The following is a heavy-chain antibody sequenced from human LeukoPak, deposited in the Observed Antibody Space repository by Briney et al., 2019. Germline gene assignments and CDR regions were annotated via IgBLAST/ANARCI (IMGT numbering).Heavy chain of an antibody. J-gene: IGHJ3*02. CDR2: ITPIFGTA. CDR3: ARDRSRVDTAMGNQEVDAFDI. Sequence: PGASVKVSCKASGGTFSSYAISWVRQAPGQGPEWMGGITPIFGTANYAQKFQGRVTITADESTSTAYMELSSLRSEDTAVYYCARDRSRVDTAMGNQEVDAFDIWGQGAMVTVSS. V-gene: IGHV1-69*13. D-gene: IGHD5-18*01. CDR1: GGTFSSYA.